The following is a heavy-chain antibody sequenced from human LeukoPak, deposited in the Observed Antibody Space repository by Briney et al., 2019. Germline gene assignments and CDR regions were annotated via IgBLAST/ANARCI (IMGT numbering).Heavy chain of an antibody. CDR2: IYYSGST. D-gene: IGHD2-2*01. J-gene: IGHJ4*02. CDR3: ARGARICSSTSCQGHFDY. V-gene: IGHV4-59*01. Sequence: SETLSLTCTVSGGSISSYYWSWIRQPPGKGLEWIGYIYYSGSTNYNPSLKSRVTISVDTSKNQFSLKLSSVTAADTAVYYCARGARICSSTSCQGHFDYWGQGTLVTVSS. CDR1: GGSISSYY.